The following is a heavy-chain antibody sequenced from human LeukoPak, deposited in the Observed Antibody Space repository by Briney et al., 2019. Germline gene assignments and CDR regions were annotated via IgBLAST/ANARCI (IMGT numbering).Heavy chain of an antibody. CDR2: IYHSGST. J-gene: IGHJ4*02. CDR3: ASSAGLLWFGELLPPPSD. V-gene: IGHV4-38-2*02. Sequence: SETLSLTCTVSGYSISSGYYWGWIRQPPGKGLEWIGSIYHSGSTYYNPSLKSRVTISVDTSKNQFSLKLSSVTAADAAVYYCASSAGLLWFGELLPPPSDWGQGTLVTVSS. CDR1: GYSISSGYY. D-gene: IGHD3-10*01.